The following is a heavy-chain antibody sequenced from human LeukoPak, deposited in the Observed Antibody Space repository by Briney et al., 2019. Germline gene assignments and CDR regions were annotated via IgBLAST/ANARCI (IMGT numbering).Heavy chain of an antibody. Sequence: PSETLSLTCTVSGGSINNYYWSWIRQPAGKGLEWIGRIYTRGSTNYNLSLKSRVTMSVDTSKNQFSLKLSSVTAADTAVYYCARWRYCSADICSGGDAFDIWGQGTMVSVSS. V-gene: IGHV4-4*07. CDR1: GGSINNYY. CDR2: IYTRGST. J-gene: IGHJ3*02. D-gene: IGHD2-15*01. CDR3: ARWRYCSADICSGGDAFDI.